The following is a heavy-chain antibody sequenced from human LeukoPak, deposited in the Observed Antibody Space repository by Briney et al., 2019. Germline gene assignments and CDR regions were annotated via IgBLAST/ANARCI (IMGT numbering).Heavy chain of an antibody. CDR1: GFTFSSYS. J-gene: IGHJ4*02. CDR3: ARGVQLERQDDY. CDR2: ISSSSSYI. Sequence: NPGGSLRLSCAASGFTFSSYSMNWVRQAPGKGLEWVSSISSSSSYIYYADSVKGRFTISRDNAKNSLYLQMNSLRAEDTAVYYCARGVQLERQDDYWGQGTLVTVSS. D-gene: IGHD1-1*01. V-gene: IGHV3-21*01.